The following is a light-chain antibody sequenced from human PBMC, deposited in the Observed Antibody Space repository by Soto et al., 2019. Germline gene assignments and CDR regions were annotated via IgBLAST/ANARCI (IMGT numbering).Light chain of an antibody. CDR1: QNVGNK. J-gene: IGKJ4*01. CDR3: QQYKDWPPIT. V-gene: IGKV3-15*01. Sequence: VLMTQSPATLSVSPGEGATLSCRASQNVGNKLAWYQQRGGQGPRLLIYDASTRPPGIPARFSGGGSGTDFTLTISGLQSEDVAVYFCQQYKDWPPITFGGGTRVEVK. CDR2: DAS.